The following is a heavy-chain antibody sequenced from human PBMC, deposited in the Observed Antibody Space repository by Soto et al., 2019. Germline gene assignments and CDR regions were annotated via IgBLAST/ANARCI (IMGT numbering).Heavy chain of an antibody. J-gene: IGHJ5*02. CDR1: GYTLTDLS. V-gene: IGHV1-24*01. D-gene: IGHD2-15*01. CDR3: ATFAVVTHLNWFDP. Sequence: GASVKVSCKVSGYTLTDLSMHWVRQAPGKGLEWMGGFDPEDGETIYAQKFQGRVTMTEDTSTDTAYMELSSLRSEDTAVYYCATFAVVTHLNWFDPWGQGTLVTVSS. CDR2: FDPEDGET.